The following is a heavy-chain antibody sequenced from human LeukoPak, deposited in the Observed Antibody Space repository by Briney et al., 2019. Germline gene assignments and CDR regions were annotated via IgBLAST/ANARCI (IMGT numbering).Heavy chain of an antibody. CDR3: ARGQYDFWSVTYNWFDP. D-gene: IGHD3-3*01. V-gene: IGHV4-39*07. Sequence: SETLSLTCTVSGGSISSTTYYWGWIRQPPGKGLEWIGSIYHSGSTYYNPSLKSRVTISVDTSKNQFSLKLSSVTAADTAVYHCARGQYDFWSVTYNWFDPWGQGTLVTVSS. J-gene: IGHJ5*02. CDR2: IYHSGST. CDR1: GGSISSTTYY.